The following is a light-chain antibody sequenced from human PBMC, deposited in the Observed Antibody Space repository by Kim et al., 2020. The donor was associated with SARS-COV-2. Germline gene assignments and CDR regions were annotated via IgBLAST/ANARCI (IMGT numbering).Light chain of an antibody. CDR1: QSISSY. V-gene: IGKV1-39*01. J-gene: IGKJ4*01. CDR3: QQSYSTPLT. Sequence: ASVGDIVTITCRASQSISSYFNWYQQKPGKAPKLLIYAASSLQSGVPSRFSGSGSGTDFTLTISRLQPEDFATYYCQQSYSTPLTFGGGTKVDIK. CDR2: AAS.